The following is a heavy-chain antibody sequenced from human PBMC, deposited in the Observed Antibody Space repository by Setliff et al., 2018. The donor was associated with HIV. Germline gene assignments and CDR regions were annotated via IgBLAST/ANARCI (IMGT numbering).Heavy chain of an antibody. J-gene: IGHJ4*02. CDR1: GGSISSSSYY. Sequence: SETLSLTCTVSGGSISSSSYYWGWIRQPPGKGLEWIGSINFSGSTYYNPSLKSRVTISVDTSKNQFSLKLSSVAAADTAVYYCARREGYYDFRSGYYSYYFDYWGQGTLVTVSS. CDR3: ARREGYYDFRSGYYSYYFDY. D-gene: IGHD3-3*01. CDR2: INFSGST. V-gene: IGHV4-39*01.